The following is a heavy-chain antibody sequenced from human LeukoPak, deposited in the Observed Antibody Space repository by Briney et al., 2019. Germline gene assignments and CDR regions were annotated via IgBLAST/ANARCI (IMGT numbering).Heavy chain of an antibody. Sequence: SETLSLTFTVSGGSISSYYWSWIRQPPGKGLEWIGYIYYSGSTNYNPSLKSRVTISVDTSKNQFSLKLSSVTAADTAVYYCASGRYYDSSGYLDYWGQGTLVTVSS. V-gene: IGHV4-59*01. CDR1: GGSISSYY. CDR2: IYYSGST. J-gene: IGHJ4*02. CDR3: ASGRYYDSSGYLDY. D-gene: IGHD3-22*01.